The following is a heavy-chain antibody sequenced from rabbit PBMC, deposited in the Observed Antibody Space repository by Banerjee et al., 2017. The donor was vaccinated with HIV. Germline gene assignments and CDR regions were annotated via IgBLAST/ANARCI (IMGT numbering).Heavy chain of an antibody. CDR2: IDTDWDSA. Sequence: GKGLEWIGCIDTDWDSAFYASWVISRFTISKTSSTTVTLQMTSLTAADTATYFCARDLAGVIGWNFDLWGPGTLVTVS. J-gene: IGHJ4*01. D-gene: IGHD4-1*01. CDR3: ARDLAGVIGWNFDL. V-gene: IGHV1S40*01.